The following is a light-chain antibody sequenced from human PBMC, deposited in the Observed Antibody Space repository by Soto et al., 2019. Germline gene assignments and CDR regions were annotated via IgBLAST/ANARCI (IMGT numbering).Light chain of an antibody. CDR3: QHYYSTPLT. V-gene: IGKV4-1*01. CDR1: QSVLYSSNNKNY. CDR2: WAS. J-gene: IGKJ4*01. Sequence: DIVLTQSPDSLAVSLGEGATINCKSSQSVLYSSNNKNYLAWYQQKPGQPPKLLIYWASTRESGVPDRFSGSGSGTDFTLTISSLQAEDVAVYYCQHYYSTPLTFGGGTKVEI.